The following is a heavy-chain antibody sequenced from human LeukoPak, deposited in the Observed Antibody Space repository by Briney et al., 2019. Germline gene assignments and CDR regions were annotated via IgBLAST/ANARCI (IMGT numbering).Heavy chain of an antibody. CDR3: ARDGSRGYSYGYLPY. Sequence: ASVKVSCKASGYTFTSYYMHWVRQAPGQGLEWMGIINPSGGSTSYAQKFQGRVTMTRDTSTSTVYMELSSLRSDDTAVYYCARDGSRGYSYGYLPYWGQGTLVTVSS. V-gene: IGHV1-46*01. CDR2: INPSGGST. CDR1: GYTFTSYY. D-gene: IGHD5-18*01. J-gene: IGHJ4*02.